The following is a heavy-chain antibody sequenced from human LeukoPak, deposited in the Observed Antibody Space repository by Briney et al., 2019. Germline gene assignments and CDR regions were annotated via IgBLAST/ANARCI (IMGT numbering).Heavy chain of an antibody. CDR2: ISSSGSTI. J-gene: IGHJ3*02. CDR1: GFTFSDYY. Sequence: PGESLRLSCAASGFTFSDYYVSWIRQAPGKGLEWVSYISSSGSTIYYADSVKGRFTISRDSAKNSLYLQMNSLRAEDTAVYSCARGRDGYNSGAFDIWGQGTMVTVSS. D-gene: IGHD5-24*01. V-gene: IGHV3-11*04. CDR3: ARGRDGYNSGAFDI.